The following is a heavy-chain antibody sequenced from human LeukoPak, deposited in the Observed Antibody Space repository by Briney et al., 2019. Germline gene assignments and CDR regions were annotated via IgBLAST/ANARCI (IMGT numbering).Heavy chain of an antibody. CDR3: ARIAWDWFDP. CDR2: ISAYNGNT. J-gene: IGHJ5*02. CDR1: GYTFTGYY. V-gene: IGHV1-18*04. D-gene: IGHD7-27*01. Sequence: ASVKVSCKASGYTFTGYYMHWVRQAPGQGLEWMGWISAYNGNTNYAQKLQGRVTMTTDTSTSTAYMELRSLRSDDTAVYYCARIAWDWFDPWGQGTLVPVSS.